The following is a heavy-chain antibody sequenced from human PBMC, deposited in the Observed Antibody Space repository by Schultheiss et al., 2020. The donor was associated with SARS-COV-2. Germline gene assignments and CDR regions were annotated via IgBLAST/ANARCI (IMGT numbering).Heavy chain of an antibody. CDR2: IKQDGSEK. D-gene: IGHD2-15*01. J-gene: IGHJ6*02. Sequence: GGSLRLSCAASGFTFSSYWMSWVRQAPGKGLEWVANIKQDGSEKYYVDSVKGRFTISRDNAKNSLYLQMNSLRAEDTAVYYCARDGYCSGGSCYYSYYYGMDVWGQGTTVTVSS. CDR1: GFTFSSYW. CDR3: ARDGYCSGGSCYYSYYYGMDV. V-gene: IGHV3-7*01.